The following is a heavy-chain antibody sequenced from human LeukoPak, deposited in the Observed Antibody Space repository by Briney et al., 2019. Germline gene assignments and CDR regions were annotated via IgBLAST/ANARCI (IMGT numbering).Heavy chain of an antibody. CDR2: IWSDGNNE. CDR3: ARETPSADAAFDY. D-gene: IGHD2-15*01. J-gene: IGHJ4*02. V-gene: IGHV3-33*01. CDR1: GFSFSSYG. Sequence: GGSLRLSCAAAGFSFSSYGMHWVRQAPGKGLEWVAAIWSDGNNEYYADSVKGRFTISRDNSKNTLYLQMNSLRAEDTAVYYCARETPSADAAFDYWGQGTLVTVSS.